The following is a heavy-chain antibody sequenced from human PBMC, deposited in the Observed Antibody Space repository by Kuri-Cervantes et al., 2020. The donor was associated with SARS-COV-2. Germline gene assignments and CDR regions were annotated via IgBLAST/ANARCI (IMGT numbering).Heavy chain of an antibody. J-gene: IGHJ3*02. CDR3: ARGDVQSGVDAFDI. CDR1: GFTFSSYD. CDR2: IGTAGDT. D-gene: IGHD1-1*01. V-gene: IGHV3-13*04. Sequence: GESLKISCAASGFTFSSYDMHWVRQATGKGLEWVSAIGTAGDTYYPGSVKGRFTISRENAKNSLYLHMNSLRAGDTAVYYCARGDVQSGVDAFDIWGQGTMVTVSS.